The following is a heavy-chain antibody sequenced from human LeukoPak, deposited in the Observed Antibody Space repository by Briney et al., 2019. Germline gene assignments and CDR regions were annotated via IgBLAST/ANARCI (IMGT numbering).Heavy chain of an antibody. CDR2: ISGSGGST. D-gene: IGHD2-15*01. CDR1: GVTFSSYE. J-gene: IGHJ6*02. CDR3: ARDVGGVATPYGMDV. V-gene: IGHV3-23*01. Sequence: HAGGTLSLSCAASGVTFSSYEMNWVRQAPGKGLEWVSAISGSGGSTYYADSVKGRFTISRDNSKNTLYLQMNSLRADDTAVYYCARDVGGVATPYGMDVWGQGTTVTVSS.